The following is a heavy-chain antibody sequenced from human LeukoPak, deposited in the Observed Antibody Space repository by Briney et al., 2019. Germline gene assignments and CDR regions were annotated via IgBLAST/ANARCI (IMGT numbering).Heavy chain of an antibody. V-gene: IGHV3-23*01. CDR2: ISGSGGST. Sequence: GGSLRLSCAASGFTFSSYAMSWVRQAPGKGLEWVSAISGSGGSTYYADSVKGRFTISRDNSKNTLYLQMNSLRAEDTAVYYCAKDLGSVWIDIVVVVAASDYWGQGTLVTVSS. J-gene: IGHJ4*02. CDR1: GFTFSSYA. D-gene: IGHD2-15*01. CDR3: AKDLGSVWIDIVVVVAASDY.